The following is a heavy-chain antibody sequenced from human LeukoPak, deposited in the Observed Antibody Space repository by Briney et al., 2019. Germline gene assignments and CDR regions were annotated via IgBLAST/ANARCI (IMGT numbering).Heavy chain of an antibody. CDR2: ESHSGTP. Sequence: SETLSLTCGVSGYSNSSGYYWGWIRQPPGKGLEWIGSESHSGTPYYNPSLKSRLTISVDTSENQFSLKLTSVTAADTAVYYCASLNGRVFDYWGQGTLVTVSS. V-gene: IGHV4-38-2*01. D-gene: IGHD1-26*01. J-gene: IGHJ4*02. CDR3: ASLNGRVFDY. CDR1: GYSNSSGYY.